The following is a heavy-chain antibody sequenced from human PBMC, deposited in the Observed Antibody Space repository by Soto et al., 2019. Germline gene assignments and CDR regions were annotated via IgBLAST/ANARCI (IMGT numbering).Heavy chain of an antibody. V-gene: IGHV3-23*01. Sequence: EVQLLESGGGLVQPGGSLRLSCAASRFTFSSYAMSWVRQAPGKGLEWVSGISGSGGSTYYADSVKGRFTISRDNSKNTLYLQMDSLRAEDTAVYYCAKAIVAATSGTDCWGQGTLVTVSS. CDR3: AKAIVAATSGTDC. D-gene: IGHD1-26*01. J-gene: IGHJ4*02. CDR2: ISGSGGST. CDR1: RFTFSSYA.